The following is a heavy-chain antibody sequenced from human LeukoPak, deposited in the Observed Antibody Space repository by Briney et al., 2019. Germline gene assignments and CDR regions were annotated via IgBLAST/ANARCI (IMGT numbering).Heavy chain of an antibody. V-gene: IGHV1-69*13. CDR1: GGTFSSYA. CDR2: IIPIFGTA. J-gene: IGHJ6*02. CDR3: ARDRSIGVAGDYYYGMDV. Sequence: ASVKVSCKASGGTFSSYAISWVRQAPGQGLEWMGVIIPIFGTANYAQKFQGRVTITADESTSTAYMELTSLRSGDTAVYYCARDRSIGVAGDYYYGMDVWGQGTTVTVSS. D-gene: IGHD6-19*01.